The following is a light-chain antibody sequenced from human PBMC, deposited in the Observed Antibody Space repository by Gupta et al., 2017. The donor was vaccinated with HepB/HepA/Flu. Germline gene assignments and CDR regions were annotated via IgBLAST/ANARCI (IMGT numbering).Light chain of an antibody. CDR3: QSYDNRVSGSRV. V-gene: IGLV1-40*01. J-gene: IGLJ2*01. CDR2: GNN. CDR1: SSNIGAGYD. Sequence: QSMLTQPPSVSGAPGQRVTISCTGSSSNIGAGYDVHWYQKLPGTAPKLLIQGNNNRPSGGPERFSGSKSDTSASLAITGLQAEDEADYYCQSYDNRVSGSRVCGGGTKLTVL.